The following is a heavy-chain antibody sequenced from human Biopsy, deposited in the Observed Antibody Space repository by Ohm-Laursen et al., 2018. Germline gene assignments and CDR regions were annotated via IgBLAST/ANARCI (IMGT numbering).Heavy chain of an antibody. J-gene: IGHJ2*01. CDR1: GGPIDSYY. Sequence: GTLSLTCTVSGGPIDSYYWSWIRQPPGKALEWIGYIYFTGRTSYNPSLKSRVTMSVNTSKKQFPLRLSSVTAADTAVYYCASAGYNPDWNFDLWGRGTRVTVPS. CDR3: ASAGYNPDWNFDL. CDR2: IYFTGRT. D-gene: IGHD5-24*01. V-gene: IGHV4-59*12.